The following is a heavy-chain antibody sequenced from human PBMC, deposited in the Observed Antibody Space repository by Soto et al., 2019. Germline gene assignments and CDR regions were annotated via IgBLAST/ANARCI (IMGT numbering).Heavy chain of an antibody. D-gene: IGHD1-26*01. Sequence: TSETLSLPFTVSGGSISSYYLSWIRQPPGKGLEWIGYIYYSGSTNYNPSLKSRVTISVDTSKNQFSLKLSSVTAADTAVYYCARAVGAKYNWFDPWGQGTLVTVSS. CDR3: ARAVGAKYNWFDP. J-gene: IGHJ5*02. V-gene: IGHV4-59*01. CDR1: GGSISSYY. CDR2: IYYSGST.